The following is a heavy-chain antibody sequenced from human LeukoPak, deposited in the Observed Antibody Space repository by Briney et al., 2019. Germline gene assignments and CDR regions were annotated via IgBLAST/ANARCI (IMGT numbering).Heavy chain of an antibody. V-gene: IGHV5-51*01. CDR1: GYSFPTYW. J-gene: IGHJ4*02. CDR2: IYPGDSDT. Sequence: GASLKISCKGSGYSFPTYWIGWVRQLAGKGLGWMGVIYPGDSDTRYSTSSQGQVTISADKSISTACLQWTSLKASDTAMYYCARHRQIWFGELLPFDYWGQGTLVTVSS. D-gene: IGHD3-10*01. CDR3: ARHRQIWFGELLPFDY.